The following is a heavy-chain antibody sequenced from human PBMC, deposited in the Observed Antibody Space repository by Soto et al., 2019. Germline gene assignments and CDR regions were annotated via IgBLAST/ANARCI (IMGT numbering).Heavy chain of an antibody. CDR3: ARRWGRNFDY. CDR1: GYTFTNHA. V-gene: IGHV1-3*04. J-gene: IGHJ4*02. CDR2: LNTGNGNT. Sequence: ASVKLSCKASGYTFTNHAIHCVRQAPAQGLEWMAWLNTGNGNTKYSQKFQGRFTITTDTSASTAYMDLSSLPSEATAIYYCARRWGRNFDYWGQGTLVTVSS. D-gene: IGHD3-16*01.